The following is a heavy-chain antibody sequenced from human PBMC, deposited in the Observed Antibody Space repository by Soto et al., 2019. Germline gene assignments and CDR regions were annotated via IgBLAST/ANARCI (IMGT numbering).Heavy chain of an antibody. CDR3: AKELGYCSNSNCYIGGHFYYGINV. V-gene: IGHV3-30*18. CDR2: TSYDGRQQ. D-gene: IGHD2-2*02. Sequence: PGGSLRLSCAASGFIFSNYGMHWVRQAPGKGLDWVALTSYDGRQQFYADSMKGRFTISRDNSKNTVYLQMNNLRAEDTAVYYCAKELGYCSNSNCYIGGHFYYGINVWGQGTTVTVSS. J-gene: IGHJ6*02. CDR1: GFIFSNYG.